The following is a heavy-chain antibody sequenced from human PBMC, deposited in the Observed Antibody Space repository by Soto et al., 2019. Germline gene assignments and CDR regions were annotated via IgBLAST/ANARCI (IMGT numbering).Heavy chain of an antibody. J-gene: IGHJ5*02. CDR1: GFNFINAW. D-gene: IGHD2-8*01. Sequence: QLVESGGGLVKPGGSLRLSCAASGFNFINAWMNWVRQVPGKGLEWISHIKSKTDGGTTDFGAPVEGRFTMSRDDSENTVYLQMNSLKTEDTAVYYCTTLYRRDPWGQGTLVTVSS. CDR3: TTLYRRDP. CDR2: IKSKTDGGTT. V-gene: IGHV3-15*01.